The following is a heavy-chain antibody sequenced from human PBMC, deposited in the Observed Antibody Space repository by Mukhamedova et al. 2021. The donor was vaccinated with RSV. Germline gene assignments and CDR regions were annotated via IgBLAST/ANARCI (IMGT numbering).Heavy chain of an antibody. D-gene: IGHD4-17*01. CDR3: AVGDEYGHFDY. V-gene: IGHV3-53*01. Sequence: YMSWVRQAPGKGLEWVSVIYSGGSTYYADSVKGRFTISRDNSKNTLYLQMNSLRAEDTAVYYCAVGDEYGHFDYLGQGTLVTVSS. CDR2: IYSGGST. J-gene: IGHJ4*02. CDR1: Y.